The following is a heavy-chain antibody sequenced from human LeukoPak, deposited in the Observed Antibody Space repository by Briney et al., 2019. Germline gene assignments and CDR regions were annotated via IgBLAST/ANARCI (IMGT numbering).Heavy chain of an antibody. Sequence: ASVKVSCKASGYTFTSYDINWVRQATGQGLEWMGWMNPNSGNTGYAQKFQGRVTITRNTSISTAYMELSSLRSEDTAVYYCARGLSARGKKRWLQYILDYWGQGTLVTVSS. CDR3: ARGLSARGKKRWLQYILDY. V-gene: IGHV1-8*03. CDR2: MNPNSGNT. J-gene: IGHJ4*02. D-gene: IGHD5-24*01. CDR1: GYTFTSYD.